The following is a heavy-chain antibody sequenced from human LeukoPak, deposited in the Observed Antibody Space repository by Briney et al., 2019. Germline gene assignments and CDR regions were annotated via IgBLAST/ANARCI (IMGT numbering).Heavy chain of an antibody. V-gene: IGHV1-46*01. CDR1: GYTFTSYY. J-gene: IGHJ3*02. CDR2: INPSGGST. D-gene: IGHD2-2*01. Sequence: ASAKVSCKASGYTFTSYYMHWVRQAPGQGLEWMGIINPSGGSTSYAQKFQGRVTMTRDTSTSTVYMELSSLRSEDTAVYYCAREGVVPAASDAFDIWGQGTMVTVSS. CDR3: AREGVVPAASDAFDI.